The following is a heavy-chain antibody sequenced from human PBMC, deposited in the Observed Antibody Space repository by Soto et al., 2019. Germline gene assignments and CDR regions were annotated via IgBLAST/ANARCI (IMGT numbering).Heavy chain of an antibody. Sequence: GGSLRLSCAASGFTFSDYYMSWIRQAPGKGLEWVSYISSSGTIMYYADSVKGRFTISRDDDKNSLYLRMTSLRAEDTAVYYCARDCRSSDCYGELDYWGQGTLVTVSS. J-gene: IGHJ4*02. D-gene: IGHD2-2*01. CDR1: GFTFSDYY. V-gene: IGHV3-11*01. CDR3: ARDCRSSDCYGELDY. CDR2: ISSSGTIM.